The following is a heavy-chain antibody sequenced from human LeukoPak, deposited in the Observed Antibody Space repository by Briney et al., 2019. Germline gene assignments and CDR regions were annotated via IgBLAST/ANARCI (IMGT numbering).Heavy chain of an antibody. J-gene: IGHJ4*02. V-gene: IGHV4-30-4*08. CDR2: IYYSGST. D-gene: IGHD6-13*01. CDR1: GGSISSGDYY. CDR3: ARVYGSSWHFDY. Sequence: PSETLPLTCTVSGGSISSGDYYWSWIRQPPGKGLEWIGYIYYSGSTYYNPSLKSRVTISVDTSKNQFSLKLSSVTAADTAVYYCARVYGSSWHFDYWGQGTLVTVSS.